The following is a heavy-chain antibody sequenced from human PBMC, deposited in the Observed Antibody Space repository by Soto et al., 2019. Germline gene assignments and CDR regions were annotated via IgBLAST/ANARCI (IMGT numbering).Heavy chain of an antibody. D-gene: IGHD2-2*01. CDR1: GGSFSGYY. V-gene: IGHV4-34*01. J-gene: IGHJ4*02. CDR2: INHSGST. Sequence: SETLSLTCAVYGGSFSGYYWSWIRQPPGKGLEWIGEINHSGSTNYNPSLKSRVTISVDTSKNQFSLKLSSVTAADTAVYYCASIVVVPAAKGDFDYWGQGTLVTVSS. CDR3: ASIVVVPAAKGDFDY.